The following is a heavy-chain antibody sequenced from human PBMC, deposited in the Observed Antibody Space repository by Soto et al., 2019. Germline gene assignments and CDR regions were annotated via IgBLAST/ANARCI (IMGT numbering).Heavy chain of an antibody. V-gene: IGHV1-18*01. J-gene: IGHJ4*02. CDR2: ISAYNGNT. Sequence: VPVKVSCKASGYTFTSYGISWLRQAPGQGLEWMGWISAYNGNTKYAQKLQGRVTMTTDTSTSTAYMELRSLRSDDTAVYYCARDSPPVDYWGQGTLVTVSS. CDR1: GYTFTSYG. CDR3: ARDSPPVDY.